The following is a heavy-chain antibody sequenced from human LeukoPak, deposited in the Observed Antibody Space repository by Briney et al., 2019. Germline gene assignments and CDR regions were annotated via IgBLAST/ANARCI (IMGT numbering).Heavy chain of an antibody. V-gene: IGHV4-59*01. CDR1: GGSISSYY. D-gene: IGHD5-18*01. J-gene: IGHJ4*02. Sequence: SETLSLTCTVSGGSISSYYWSWIRQPPGKGLEWMGYIYYSGSTNYNPSLKSRVTISVDTSKNQFSLKLSSVTAADTAVYYCAREYSYGHGFDYWGQGTLVTVSS. CDR2: IYYSGST. CDR3: AREYSYGHGFDY.